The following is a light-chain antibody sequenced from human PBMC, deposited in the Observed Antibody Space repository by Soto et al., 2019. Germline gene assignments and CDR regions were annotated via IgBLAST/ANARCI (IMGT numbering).Light chain of an antibody. CDR1: QSISGIY. J-gene: IGKJ5*01. Sequence: SPGTLSLFPGERATLSCRASQSISGIYLAWYQQKPGQAPRLLMYAASSSASGIPDRFSGSGSGTDFTLTISRLEPEDFAVYYCQQSSSSPITFGQGTRLEIK. CDR2: AAS. CDR3: QQSSSSPIT. V-gene: IGKV3-20*01.